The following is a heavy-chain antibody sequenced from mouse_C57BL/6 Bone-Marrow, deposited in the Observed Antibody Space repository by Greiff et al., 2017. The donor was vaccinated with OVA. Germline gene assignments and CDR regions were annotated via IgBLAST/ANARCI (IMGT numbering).Heavy chain of an antibody. D-gene: IGHD2-2*01. CDR1: GYTFTDYY. CDR3: ASFGYPYYAMDY. V-gene: IGHV1-26*01. Sequence: VQLQQSGPELVQPGASVKISCKASGYTFTDYYMNWVKQSHGKSLEWIGDINPNNGGTSYNQKFKGKATLTVDKSSSTAYMELRSLTSEDSAVYYCASFGYPYYAMDYWGQGTSVTVSS. J-gene: IGHJ4*01. CDR2: INPNNGGT.